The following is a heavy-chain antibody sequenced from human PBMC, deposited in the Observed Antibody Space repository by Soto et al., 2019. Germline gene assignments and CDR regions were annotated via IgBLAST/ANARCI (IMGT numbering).Heavy chain of an antibody. Sequence: SLRLSCAASGFMFNAYGMHWVRQAPGNGLEWVAVISFDGRSQYYEESVKGRFTISRDNSKNTLYLQMHNLRAEDTGVYFCVKAGTMAGTGTTPRSFDIWGRGTMVTVSS. J-gene: IGHJ3*02. CDR3: VKAGTMAGTGTTPRSFDI. D-gene: IGHD1-1*01. CDR1: GFMFNAYG. CDR2: ISFDGRSQ. V-gene: IGHV3-30*18.